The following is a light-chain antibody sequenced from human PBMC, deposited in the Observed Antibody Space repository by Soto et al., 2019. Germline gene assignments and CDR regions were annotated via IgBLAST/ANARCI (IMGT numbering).Light chain of an antibody. CDR1: QSISSN. V-gene: IGKV3D-15*01. Sequence: DIVMTQSPATLSESPGERVTLSCRASQSISSNLAWYRQKPGQPPRLLIYDATSRATGIPSRFSGSGSGTDFTLTIISLQSEDFAVYFCQQYHDWPPLTFGGGTKVEIK. CDR2: DAT. CDR3: QQYHDWPPLT. J-gene: IGKJ4*01.